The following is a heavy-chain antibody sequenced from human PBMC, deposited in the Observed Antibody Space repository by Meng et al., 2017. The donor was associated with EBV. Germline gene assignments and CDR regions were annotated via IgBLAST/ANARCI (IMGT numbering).Heavy chain of an antibody. Sequence: HVYLVQSGAEVKTPGASVKVSCKASGYAFTSYILHWVRQAPGQRLEWMGWINVGVGYTKYSQKFQGRVTISSDTSATTGYMELSSLRSEDTAVYYCVRGPPVGVPGPGDYWGQGTLVTVSS. J-gene: IGHJ4*02. V-gene: IGHV1-3*01. CDR2: INVGVGYT. D-gene: IGHD2-21*01. CDR1: GYAFTSYI. CDR3: VRGPPVGVPGPGDY.